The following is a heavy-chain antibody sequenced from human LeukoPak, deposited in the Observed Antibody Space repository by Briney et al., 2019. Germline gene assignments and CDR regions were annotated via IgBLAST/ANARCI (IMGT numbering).Heavy chain of an antibody. Sequence: SETLSLTCTVSGGSISSSSYYWGWIRQPPGKGLEWIGSIYYSGSTYYNPSLKSRVTISVDTSKNQFSLKLSSVTAADTAVYYCEFRQQLVMLHLGDMWACGQGTLVTVSS. D-gene: IGHD6-13*01. CDR2: IYYSGST. CDR1: GGSISSSSYY. J-gene: IGHJ5*02. CDR3: EFRQQLVMLHLGDMWA. V-gene: IGHV4-39*07.